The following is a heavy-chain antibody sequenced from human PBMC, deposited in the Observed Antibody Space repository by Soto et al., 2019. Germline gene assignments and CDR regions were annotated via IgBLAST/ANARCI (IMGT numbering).Heavy chain of an antibody. CDR2: VYYNENT. CDR1: GGSISSFTYY. Sequence: SETLSLTCTVSGGSISSFTYYWGWIRQPPGKGLEWIGTVYYNENTYYNPSLKGRVTISVDTAKNQFSLNLRSVTAADTAIYFCERRERSYGSPGWLDPWGQGTLVTVSS. D-gene: IGHD3-10*01. J-gene: IGHJ5*02. V-gene: IGHV4-39*01. CDR3: ERRERSYGSPGWLDP.